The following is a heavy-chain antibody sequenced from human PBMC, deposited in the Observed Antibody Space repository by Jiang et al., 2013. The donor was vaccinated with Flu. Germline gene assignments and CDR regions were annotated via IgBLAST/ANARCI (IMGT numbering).Heavy chain of an antibody. CDR3: ARLFQDLTNNWFDP. CDR2: IYYSGST. D-gene: IGHD1/OR15-1a*01. V-gene: IGHV4-39*01. Sequence: LLKPSETLSLTCTVSGGSISSSSYYWGWIRQPPGKGLEWIGSIYYSGSTYYNPSLKSRVTISVDTSKNQFSLKLSSVTAADTAVYYCARLFQDLTNNWFDPWGQGTLVTVSS. J-gene: IGHJ5*02. CDR1: GGSISSSSYY.